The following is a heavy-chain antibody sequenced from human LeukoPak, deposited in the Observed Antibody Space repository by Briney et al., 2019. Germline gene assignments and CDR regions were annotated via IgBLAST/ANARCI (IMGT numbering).Heavy chain of an antibody. CDR1: GFTFSSYG. V-gene: IGHV3-30*02. CDR2: IRYDGSNK. Sequence: PGGSLRLSCAASGFTFSSYGMHWVRQAPGKGLEWVAFIRYDGSNKYYADSVKGRFTISRDNSKNTLYLQMNSLRAEDTAGYYCFLVATIPYWGQGTLVIVSS. J-gene: IGHJ4*02. CDR3: FLVATIPY. D-gene: IGHD5-12*01.